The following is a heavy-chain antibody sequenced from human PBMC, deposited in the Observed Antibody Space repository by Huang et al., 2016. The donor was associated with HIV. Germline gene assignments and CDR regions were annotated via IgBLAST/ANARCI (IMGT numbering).Heavy chain of an antibody. J-gene: IGHJ6*03. V-gene: IGHV4-39*01. Sequence: QLLLQESGPGLVKPSEALALTCAVSGGSIRSSDYHWGWIRQPPGKGLEWIGSIYYKGSTHYSPSLKSRVTIAVDTSQNLFFLNLTSMTAADTAIYYCARHREGPVAYYSGWGSHLNYMDVWGRGRTVVVSS. CDR2: IYYKGST. CDR1: GGSIRSSDYH. D-gene: IGHD3-10*01. CDR3: ARHREGPVAYYSGWGSHLNYMDV.